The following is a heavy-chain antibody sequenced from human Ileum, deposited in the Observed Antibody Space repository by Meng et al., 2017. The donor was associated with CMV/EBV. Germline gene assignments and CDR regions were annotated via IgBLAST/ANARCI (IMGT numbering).Heavy chain of an antibody. D-gene: IGHD6-13*01. CDR3: ARGPGGIADLDI. CDR2: MTPNSGNT. J-gene: IGHJ3*02. CDR1: GYTFTSYD. V-gene: IGHV1-8*01. Sequence: AVKVSCKASGYTFTSYDINWVRQATGQGLEWMGWMTPNSGNTGYAQKFQGRVTMTRNTSISTAYMELSSLRSEDTAVYYCARGPGGIADLDIWGQGTMVTVSS.